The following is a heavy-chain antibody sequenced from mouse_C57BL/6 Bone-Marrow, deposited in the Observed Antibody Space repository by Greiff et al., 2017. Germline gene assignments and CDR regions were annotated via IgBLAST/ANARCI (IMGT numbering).Heavy chain of an antibody. CDR2: ISYDGSN. CDR3: ATSYYSNYFDY. Sequence: EVKLEESGPGLVKPSQSLSLTCSVTGYSITSGYYWNWIRQFPGNKLEWMGYISYDGSNNYNPSLKNRISITRDTSKNQFFLTLNSVTTEDTATYYCATSYYSNYFDYWGQGTTLTVSS. D-gene: IGHD2-5*01. V-gene: IGHV3-6*01. J-gene: IGHJ2*01. CDR1: GYSITSGYY.